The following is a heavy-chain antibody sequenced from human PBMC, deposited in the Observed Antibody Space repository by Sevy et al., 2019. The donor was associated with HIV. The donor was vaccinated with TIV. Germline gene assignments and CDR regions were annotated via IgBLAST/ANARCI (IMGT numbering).Heavy chain of an antibody. CDR1: GFTFSSYS. D-gene: IGHD3-3*01. CDR2: ISSSSSTI. CDR3: ARDKGFLEWLFDGMDV. V-gene: IGHV3-48*02. Sequence: GGSLRLSCAASGFTFSSYSMNWVRQAPGKGLEWVSYISSSSSTIYYADSVKGRFTISRDNAKNSLYLQMNSLRDEDTAGYYCARDKGFLEWLFDGMDVWGQGTTVTVSS. J-gene: IGHJ6*02.